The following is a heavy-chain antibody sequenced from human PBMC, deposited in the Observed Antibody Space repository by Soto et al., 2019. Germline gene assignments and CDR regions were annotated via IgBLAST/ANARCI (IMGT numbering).Heavy chain of an antibody. CDR1: GFTVSSNY. V-gene: IGHV3-66*01. D-gene: IGHD3-3*01. Sequence: EVQLVESGGGLVQPGGSLRLSCTVSGFTVSSNYMSWVRQAPGKGLEWVSVMYSAGNTYYADSVKGRFTISRDNSKDTLYLQMNSLGAEDTAVYYCASANDFWSGLDYWGQGTLVTVSS. J-gene: IGHJ4*02. CDR3: ASANDFWSGLDY. CDR2: MYSAGNT.